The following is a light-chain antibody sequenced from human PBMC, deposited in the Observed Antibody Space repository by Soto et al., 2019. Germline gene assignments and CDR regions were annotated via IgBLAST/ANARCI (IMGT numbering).Light chain of an antibody. Sequence: QSALTQPRSVSESPGQSVTISCTGTSSDVGGYNFVSWYQQYPGKAPKLMIYDVSKRPSGVPDRFSGSKSGNTASLTISGLQAEDEADYYCCSYAGSYAYVFGTGTKLTV. CDR3: CSYAGSYAYV. CDR1: SSDVGGYNF. CDR2: DVS. V-gene: IGLV2-11*01. J-gene: IGLJ1*01.